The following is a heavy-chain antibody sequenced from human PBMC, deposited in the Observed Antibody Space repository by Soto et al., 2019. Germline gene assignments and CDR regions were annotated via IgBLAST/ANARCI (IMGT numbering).Heavy chain of an antibody. J-gene: IGHJ4*02. V-gene: IGHV3-43*01. CDR1: GFTFDDYT. CDR3: AKGDGGFGASTY. D-gene: IGHD3-10*01. Sequence: EVQLVESGGVVVQPGGSLRLSCAASGFTFDDYTMHWVRQAPGKGLEWVSLISWDGGSTYYADSVKGRFTISRDNRKNSLYLQMNSLRTEDTALYYCAKGDGGFGASTYWGQGTLVTVSS. CDR2: ISWDGGST.